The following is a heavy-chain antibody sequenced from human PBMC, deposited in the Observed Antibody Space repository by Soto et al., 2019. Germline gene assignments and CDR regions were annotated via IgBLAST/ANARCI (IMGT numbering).Heavy chain of an antibody. Sequence: GASGKVSCKAAGYTCISHYSRCMRQAPGQGLEWMGIINPSGGSTSYAQKFQGRVTMTRDTSTSTVYMELSSLRSEDTAVYYCARDKDDFWSGYYKGFDYWGQGTLVTVS. D-gene: IGHD3-3*01. V-gene: IGHV1-46*01. CDR1: GYTCISHY. J-gene: IGHJ4*02. CDR3: ARDKDDFWSGYYKGFDY. CDR2: INPSGGST.